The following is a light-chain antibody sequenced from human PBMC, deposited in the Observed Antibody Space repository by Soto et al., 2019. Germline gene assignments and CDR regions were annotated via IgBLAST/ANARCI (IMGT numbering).Light chain of an antibody. CDR1: SSDVGGYNY. CDR3: SSYTSSSTPYVV. Sequence: QSALTQPASVSGSPGQSITISCTGTSSDVGGYNYVSWYQQHPGKAPKLMIYDVSNRPSGVSNRFSGSKSGNPASLTISGLQAEDGADYYCSSYTSSSTPYVVFGGGTQLTVL. J-gene: IGLJ2*01. V-gene: IGLV2-14*01. CDR2: DVS.